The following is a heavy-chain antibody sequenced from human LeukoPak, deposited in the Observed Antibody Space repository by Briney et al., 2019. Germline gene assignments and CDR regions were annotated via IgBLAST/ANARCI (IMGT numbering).Heavy chain of an antibody. CDR2: IYYSGST. J-gene: IGHJ4*02. V-gene: IGHV4-39*07. CDR3: ARGRDYDFWSGYGGNFDY. CDR1: GGSISSSSYY. D-gene: IGHD3-3*01. Sequence: SETLSLTCTVSGGSISSSSYYWGWIRQPPGKGLEWIGSIYYSGSTYYNPSLKSRVTISVDRSKNQFSLKLSSVTAADTAVYYCARGRDYDFWSGYGGNFDYWGQGTLVTVSS.